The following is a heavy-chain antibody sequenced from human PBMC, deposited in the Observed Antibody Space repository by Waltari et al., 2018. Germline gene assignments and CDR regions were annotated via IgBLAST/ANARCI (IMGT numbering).Heavy chain of an antibody. CDR3: ARVPHYYDSSGYHFDY. CDR2: ISAYNGNT. V-gene: IGHV1-18*01. D-gene: IGHD3-22*01. Sequence: QVQLVQSGAEVKKPGASVKVSCKASGYTFTSYGIRWVRQAPGQGLEWMGWISAYNGNTNYAQKLQGRVTMTTDTSTSTAYMELRSLRSDDTAVYYCARVPHYYDSSGYHFDYWGQGTLVTVSS. J-gene: IGHJ4*02. CDR1: GYTFTSYG.